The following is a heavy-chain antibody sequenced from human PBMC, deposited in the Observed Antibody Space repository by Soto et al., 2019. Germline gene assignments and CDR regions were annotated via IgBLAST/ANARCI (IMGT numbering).Heavy chain of an antibody. J-gene: IGHJ4*02. D-gene: IGHD5-12*01. CDR3: VKSRGGNNFDFFD. Sequence: GGSLRLSCSASGFTFSSYAMHWVRQAPGKGLEYVSGIRGNGDPPFYADSVKGRFIISRDNSKNTLFLQMSSLSADDTAVYYCVKSRGGNNFDFFDWGQGALVTVSS. CDR1: GFTFSSYA. CDR2: IRGNGDPP. V-gene: IGHV3-64D*06.